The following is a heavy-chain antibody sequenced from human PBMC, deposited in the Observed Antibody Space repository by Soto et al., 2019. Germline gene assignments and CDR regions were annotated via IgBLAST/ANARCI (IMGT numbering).Heavy chain of an antibody. V-gene: IGHV3-33*01. CDR2: IWYDGSNK. Sequence: QVQLVESGGGVVQPGRSLRLSCAASGFTFSSYGMHWVRQAPGKGLEWVAVIWYDGSNKYYADSVKGRFTISRDNSKNSLYLQMNSLRAEEPAVYYCAREYIHGAPDYWGQGTLVTVSS. J-gene: IGHJ4*02. CDR3: AREYIHGAPDY. CDR1: GFTFSSYG. D-gene: IGHD4-17*01.